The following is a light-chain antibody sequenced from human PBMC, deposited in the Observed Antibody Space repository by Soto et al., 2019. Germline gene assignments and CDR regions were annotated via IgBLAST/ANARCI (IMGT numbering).Light chain of an antibody. CDR3: QEYGSSPPKYT. Sequence: EIVVTQSQCTLYLSPGERATLSCRANQSVSSSYLAWYQQKPGQAPRLLIYGASSRATGIPDRFSGSGSGTDFTVTISRLEPEDFAVYYCQEYGSSPPKYTFGQGTKLEIK. CDR1: QSVSSSY. CDR2: GAS. V-gene: IGKV3-20*01. J-gene: IGKJ2*01.